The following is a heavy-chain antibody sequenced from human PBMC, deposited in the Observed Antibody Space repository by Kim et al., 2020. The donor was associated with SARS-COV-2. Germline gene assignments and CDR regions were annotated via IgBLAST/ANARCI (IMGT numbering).Heavy chain of an antibody. CDR3: AGLWFRELFPGYYYMDV. D-gene: IGHD3-10*01. CDR2: LIPIFGTA. Sequence: SVKVSCKASGGTFSSYAISWVRQAPGQGLEWMGGLIPIFGTANYAQKFQGRVTITADESTSTAYMELSSLRSEDTAVYYCAGLWFRELFPGYYYMDVWG. V-gene: IGHV1-69*13. J-gene: IGHJ6*03. CDR1: GGTFSSYA.